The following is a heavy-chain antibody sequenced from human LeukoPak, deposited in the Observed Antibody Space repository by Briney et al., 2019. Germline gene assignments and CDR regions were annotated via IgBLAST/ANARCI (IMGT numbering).Heavy chain of an antibody. CDR1: GFTFRDYT. J-gene: IGHJ6*02. CDR3: AGTVNYYYYGMDV. Sequence: PGGSLRLSCTASGFTFRDYTINWVRQAPGKGLEWVSAIDKSGTFIKYADSVKGRFTVSRDNAKNSLFLQMNSLKVEDTAVYYCAGTVNYYYYGMDVWGQGTTVTVSS. V-gene: IGHV3-21*01. D-gene: IGHD4-11*01. CDR2: IDKSGTFI.